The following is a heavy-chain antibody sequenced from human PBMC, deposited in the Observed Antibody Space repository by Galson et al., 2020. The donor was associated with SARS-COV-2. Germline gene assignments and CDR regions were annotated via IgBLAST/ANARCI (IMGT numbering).Heavy chain of an antibody. CDR2: INPDETST. CDR3: VRNRGWSAYDV. J-gene: IGHJ3*01. CDR1: GFMLSNFW. Sequence: GESLKISCEASGFMLSNFWMDWVRQGPGQGLVWVAHINPDETSTDYADSVTGRFTISRDNAKNTLHLQLNSLRVDDTAMYYCVRNRGWSAYDVWGQGTMVTVSS. V-gene: IGHV3-74*01. D-gene: IGHD3-3*01.